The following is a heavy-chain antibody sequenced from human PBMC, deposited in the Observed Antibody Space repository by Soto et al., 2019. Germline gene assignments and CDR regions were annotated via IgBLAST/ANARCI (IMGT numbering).Heavy chain of an antibody. V-gene: IGHV1-69*12. CDR2: IIPIFGTA. J-gene: IGHJ6*02. CDR1: GGTFSSYA. D-gene: IGHD6-6*01. Sequence: QVQLVQSGAEVKKPGSSVKVSCKASGGTFSSYAISWVRQAPGQGLEWMGGIIPIFGTANYAHKFQVRVTITADESTITAYMALSSLRSEYTAVYYCARHGRQLVDSDYVMDVWGQGTTVTVSS. CDR3: ARHGRQLVDSDYVMDV.